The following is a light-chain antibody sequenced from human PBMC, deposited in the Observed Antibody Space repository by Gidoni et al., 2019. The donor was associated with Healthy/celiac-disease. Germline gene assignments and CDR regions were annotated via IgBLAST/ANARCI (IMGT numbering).Light chain of an antibody. CDR1: QSVSSN. J-gene: IGKJ1*01. CDR3: QQYNNWPPWT. Sequence: EIVLTQSPATLSVSPGARATRSCRASQSVSSNLAGYQQKPGQAPRPLIYGASTRATGSPARFSGSGSGTEFTLTNSSLQSEDVAVYYCQQYNNWPPWTFGQGTKVEIK. CDR2: GAS. V-gene: IGKV3-15*01.